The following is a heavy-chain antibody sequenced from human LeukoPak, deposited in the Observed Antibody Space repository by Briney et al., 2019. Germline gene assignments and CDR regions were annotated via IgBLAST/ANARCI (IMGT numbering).Heavy chain of an antibody. Sequence: GGSLRLSCAASGFTFSSYAMSWVRQAPGKGLEWVSDISASGGSTYYADSVKGRFIISRDKSKNMLYLQMNSLRAEDTAVYYCARSNLGYCSSTSCPLIDYWGQGTLVTVSS. D-gene: IGHD2-2*01. J-gene: IGHJ4*02. CDR3: ARSNLGYCSSTSCPLIDY. V-gene: IGHV3-23*01. CDR1: GFTFSSYA. CDR2: ISASGGST.